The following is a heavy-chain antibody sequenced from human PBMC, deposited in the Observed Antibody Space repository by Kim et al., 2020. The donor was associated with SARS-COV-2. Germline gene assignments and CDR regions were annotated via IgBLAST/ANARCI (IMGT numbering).Heavy chain of an antibody. J-gene: IGHJ6*02. CDR2: TYYRSKWYN. CDR1: GDSVSSNSAA. D-gene: IGHD6-19*01. V-gene: IGHV6-1*01. Sequence: SQTLSLTCAISGDSVSSNSAAWNWIRQSPSRGLEWLGRTYYRSKWYNDYAVSVKSRITINPDTSKNQFSLQLNSVTPEDTAVYYCARARQWLVLGYYYYYGMDVWGQGTTVTVSS. CDR3: ARARQWLVLGYYYYYGMDV.